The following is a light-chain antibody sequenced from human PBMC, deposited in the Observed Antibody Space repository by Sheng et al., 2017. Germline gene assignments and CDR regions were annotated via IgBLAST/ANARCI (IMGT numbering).Light chain of an antibody. CDR2: GED. J-gene: IGLJ3*02. CDR3: NSRDNSGNHVV. V-gene: IGLV3-19*01. CDR1: RLKTFH. Sequence: SSDLTQDPAVSVALGQTVRITCQGDRLKTFHAGWYQQKPGQAPILLIFGEDNRPSGTPDPLFWLHLRKHSFLDPSLGPQAEDEADYYCNSRDNSGNHVVFGGGTKLSVL.